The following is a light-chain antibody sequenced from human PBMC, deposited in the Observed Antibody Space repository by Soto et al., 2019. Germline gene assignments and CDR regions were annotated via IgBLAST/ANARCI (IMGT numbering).Light chain of an antibody. V-gene: IGKV3-15*01. CDR2: DAS. Sequence: ILMTQSPTTLSVSPGERATLSCRASKSVSSKLAWYQQKPGQPPRLLLFDASARASGVPARFSGSGSGTEFILTISGLQYDDFAVYYCQQYNDWRPYTFGQGTRLEIK. J-gene: IGKJ5*01. CDR3: QQYNDWRPYT. CDR1: KSVSSK.